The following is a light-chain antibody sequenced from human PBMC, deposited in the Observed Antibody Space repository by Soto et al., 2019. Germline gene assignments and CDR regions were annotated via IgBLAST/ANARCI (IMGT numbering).Light chain of an antibody. Sequence: EIVLTQSPATLSLSPGERATLSCRASQSVSSYLAWYQHKPGQAPRLLIYDASNRATGIPARFSGSGSGTDFTLTISRLEPEDFAVYYCQQYGSSQFTFGPGTKVDIK. V-gene: IGKV3-11*01. CDR2: DAS. CDR3: QQYGSSQFT. J-gene: IGKJ3*01. CDR1: QSVSSY.